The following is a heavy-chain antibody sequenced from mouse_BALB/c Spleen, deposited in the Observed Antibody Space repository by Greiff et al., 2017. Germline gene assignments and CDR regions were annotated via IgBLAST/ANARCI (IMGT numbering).Heavy chain of an antibody. CDR1: GYSITSDYA. Sequence: VQLKESGPGLVKPSQSLSLTCTVTGYSITSDYAWNWIRQFPGNKLEWMGYISYSGSTSYNPSLKSRISITRDTSKNQFFLQLNSVTTEDTATYYCARGITTVVARYYFDYWGQGTTLTVSS. V-gene: IGHV3-2*02. J-gene: IGHJ2*01. D-gene: IGHD1-1*01. CDR3: ARGITTVVARYYFDY. CDR2: ISYSGST.